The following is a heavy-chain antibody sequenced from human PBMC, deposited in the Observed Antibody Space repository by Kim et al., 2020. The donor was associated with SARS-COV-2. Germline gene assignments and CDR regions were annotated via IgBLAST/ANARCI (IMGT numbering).Heavy chain of an antibody. CDR2: IIPIFGTA. CDR1: GGTFSSYA. CDR3: ARVGTGSYYFDY. D-gene: IGHD3-10*01. Sequence: SVKVSCKASGGTFSSYAISWVRQAPGQGLEWMGGIIPIFGTANYAQKFQGRVTITADESTSTAYMELSSLRSEDTAVYYCARVGTGSYYFDYWGQGTLVTVSS. J-gene: IGHJ4*02. V-gene: IGHV1-69*13.